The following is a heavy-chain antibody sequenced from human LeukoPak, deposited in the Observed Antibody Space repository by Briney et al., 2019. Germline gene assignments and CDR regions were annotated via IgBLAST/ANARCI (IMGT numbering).Heavy chain of an antibody. D-gene: IGHD2-2*01. Sequence: GGSLRLSCAASGFTFSSYAMSWVRQAPGKGLEWVSAISGSGGSTYYADSVKGRFAISRDNSKNMLYLQMNSLRAEDTAVYYCAKDSFHCSSTSCSVDYWGQGTLVTVSS. CDR2: ISGSGGST. J-gene: IGHJ4*02. CDR3: AKDSFHCSSTSCSVDY. CDR1: GFTFSSYA. V-gene: IGHV3-23*01.